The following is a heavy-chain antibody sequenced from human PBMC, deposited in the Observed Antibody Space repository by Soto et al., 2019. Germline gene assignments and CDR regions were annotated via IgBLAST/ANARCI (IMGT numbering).Heavy chain of an antibody. D-gene: IGHD6-13*01. CDR3: ARARATIAAAAIFDC. CDR1: GGSISTSNW. J-gene: IGHJ4*02. CDR2: VYRTGST. V-gene: IGHV4-4*02. Sequence: QVQLQESGPGLVKPSGTLSLTCAVSGGSISTSNWWSWVRQPPGKGLEWIGEVYRTGSTNYNPSLEIRLTISVDKSKNQCSLYLTSVTAADTAVYYCARARATIAAAAIFDCWGQGTLVTVSS.